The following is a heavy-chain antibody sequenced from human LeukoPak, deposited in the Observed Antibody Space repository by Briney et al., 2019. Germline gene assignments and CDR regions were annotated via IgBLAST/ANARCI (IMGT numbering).Heavy chain of an antibody. V-gene: IGHV4-34*01. D-gene: IGHD6-19*01. J-gene: IGHJ4*02. CDR1: GRSFSGFY. CDR2: INHSGST. Sequence: PSETLSLTCAVYGRSFSGFYWSWIRQPPGKGLEWIGEINHSGSTNYNPSLKSRLTISVDTSKNQFSLKLSSVTAADTAVYYCARGRAVASDYWGQGTLVTVSS. CDR3: ARGRAVASDY.